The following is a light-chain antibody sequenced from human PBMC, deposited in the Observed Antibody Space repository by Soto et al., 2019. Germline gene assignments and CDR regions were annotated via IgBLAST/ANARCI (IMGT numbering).Light chain of an antibody. Sequence: QSVLTQPPSVSAAPGQKVTISCSGITSNIGNNYVTWYQQLPGTAPKLLIYENNKRPSGIPDRFSGSKSGTSATLGITGLQTGDEADYHCGTWDSSLSVWVFGGGTKLTVL. J-gene: IGLJ3*02. V-gene: IGLV1-51*02. CDR1: TSNIGNNY. CDR3: GTWDSSLSVWV. CDR2: ENN.